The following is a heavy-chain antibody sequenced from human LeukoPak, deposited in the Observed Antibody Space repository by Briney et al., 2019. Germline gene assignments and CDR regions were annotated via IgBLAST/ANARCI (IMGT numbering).Heavy chain of an antibody. Sequence: SVKVSCKASGGTFSSYAISWVRQAPGQGLEWMGRIIPIFGTADYAQKFQGRVTITTDESTSTAYMELSSLRSEDTAVYYCARGIVGAAGAFDIWGQGTMVTVSS. CDR1: GGTFSSYA. CDR3: ARGIVGAAGAFDI. V-gene: IGHV1-69*05. D-gene: IGHD1-26*01. J-gene: IGHJ3*02. CDR2: IIPIFGTA.